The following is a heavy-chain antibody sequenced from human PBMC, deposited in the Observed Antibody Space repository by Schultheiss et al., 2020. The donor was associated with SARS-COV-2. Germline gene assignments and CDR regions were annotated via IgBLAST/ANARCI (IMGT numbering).Heavy chain of an antibody. Sequence: SQTLSLTCAVYGGSFSGYYWSWIRQPPGKGLEWIGYIHYGGSTKYNPSLKSRVTISVDTSKNQFSLKLSSVTAADTAVYYCARHFSTADAFDIWGQGTMVTVSS. V-gene: IGHV4-59*01. CDR2: IHYGGST. D-gene: IGHD2-2*01. J-gene: IGHJ3*02. CDR1: GGSFSGYY. CDR3: ARHFSTADAFDI.